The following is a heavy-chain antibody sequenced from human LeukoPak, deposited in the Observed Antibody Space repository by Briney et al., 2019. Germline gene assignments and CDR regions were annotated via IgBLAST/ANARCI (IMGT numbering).Heavy chain of an antibody. D-gene: IGHD2-21*02. CDR1: GFTFSSYE. CDR3: AKGVVVETAMNYFDY. J-gene: IGHJ4*02. V-gene: IGHV3-7*01. CDR2: INEEGSEK. Sequence: GGSLRLSCAASGFTFSSYEMNWVRQAPGKGLEWVANINEEGSEKYYVDSVKGRFTISRDNAKSSLYLQMNSLRAEDTAVYYCAKGVVVETAMNYFDYWGQGTLVTVSS.